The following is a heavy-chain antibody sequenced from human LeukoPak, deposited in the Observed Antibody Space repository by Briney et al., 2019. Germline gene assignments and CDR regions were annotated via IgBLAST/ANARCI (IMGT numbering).Heavy chain of an antibody. CDR2: IFTAADTR. J-gene: IGHJ4*02. CDR1: GFRFSAYS. D-gene: IGHD3-9*01. CDR3: ARDHDWSFDY. V-gene: IGHV3-48*01. Sequence: GGSLRLSCAVSGFRFSAYSMNWVRQTPGKGLEWISYIFTAADTRSYADSVKGRFTISRDNGKNTVYLQMNSLRAEDTAVYYCARDHDWSFDYWGQGILVTVSS.